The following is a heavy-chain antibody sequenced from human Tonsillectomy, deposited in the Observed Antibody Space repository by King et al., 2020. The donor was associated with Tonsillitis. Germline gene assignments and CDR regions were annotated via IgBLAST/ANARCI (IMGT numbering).Heavy chain of an antibody. CDR2: INHSGST. V-gene: IGHV4-34*01. J-gene: IGHJ5*02. D-gene: IGHD3-10*01. CDR3: ARKGSGSYYKNWFDP. Sequence: VQLQQWGAGLLKPSETLSLTCAVYGGSFSGYYWSWIRQPPGKGLEWIGEINHSGSTNYNPSLKSRVTISVDTSKNQFSLKLSSVTAADTAVYYCARKGSGSYYKNWFDPWGQGTLVTVSS. CDR1: GGSFSGYY.